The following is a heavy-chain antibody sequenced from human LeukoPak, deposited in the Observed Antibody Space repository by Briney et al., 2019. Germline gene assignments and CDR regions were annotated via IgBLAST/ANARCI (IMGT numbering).Heavy chain of an antibody. CDR3: ARGVGRMGSSSPGGY. Sequence: GGSLRLSCAASGFTFSIYWMSWVRQAPGKGLEWVANIKEDGSEKYYVDSVKGRFTISRDNANNSLYLQMNSLRAEDTAVYYCARGVGRMGSSSPGGYWGQGTLVTVSS. D-gene: IGHD6-13*01. J-gene: IGHJ4*02. V-gene: IGHV3-7*01. CDR2: IKEDGSEK. CDR1: GFTFSIYW.